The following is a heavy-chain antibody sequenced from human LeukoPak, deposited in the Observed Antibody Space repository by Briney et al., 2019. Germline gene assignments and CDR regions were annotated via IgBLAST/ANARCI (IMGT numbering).Heavy chain of an antibody. J-gene: IGHJ6*03. CDR2: INHSGST. CDR3: ARLPSIAARPTYYYFLDV. CDR1: GGSFSGYY. D-gene: IGHD6-6*01. Sequence: SETLSLTCAVYGGSFSGYYWSWIRQPPGKGLEWIGEINHSGSTNYNPSLKSRVTISVDTSKNQFSLKLSSVTAADTAVYYCARLPSIAARPTYYYFLDVWGQGTTVTVSS. V-gene: IGHV4-34*01.